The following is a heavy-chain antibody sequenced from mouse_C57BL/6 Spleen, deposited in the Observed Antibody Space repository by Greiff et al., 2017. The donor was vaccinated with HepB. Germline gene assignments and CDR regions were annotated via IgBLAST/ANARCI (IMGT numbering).Heavy chain of an antibody. Sequence: VQLQQPGAELVKPGASVKLSCKASGYTFTSYWMHWVKQRPGQGLEWIGMIHPNSGSTNYNEKFKSKATLTVDKSSSTAYMQLSSLTSEDSAVYDGAREETITTVVATEDWGQGTTLTGAS. J-gene: IGHJ2*01. V-gene: IGHV1-64*01. CDR3: AREETITTVVATED. D-gene: IGHD1-1*01. CDR1: GYTFTSYW. CDR2: IHPNSGST.